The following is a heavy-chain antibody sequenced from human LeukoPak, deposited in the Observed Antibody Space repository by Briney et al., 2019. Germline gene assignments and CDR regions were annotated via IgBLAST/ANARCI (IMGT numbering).Heavy chain of an antibody. CDR3: ARGSYGANSDAFNI. J-gene: IGHJ3*02. CDR1: GYTFSTYW. CDR2: IYPGDSDT. D-gene: IGHD4-23*01. V-gene: IGHV5-51*01. Sequence: GESLKISCKGSGYTFSTYWIAWVRQMPGKGLQWVGIIYPGDSDTTYSPSFQGQVTLSADKSISTAYLQWSSLKASDTAMYFCARGSYGANSDAFNIWGQGTMVTVSS.